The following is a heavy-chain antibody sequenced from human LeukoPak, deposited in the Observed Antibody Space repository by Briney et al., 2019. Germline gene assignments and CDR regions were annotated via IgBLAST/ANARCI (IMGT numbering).Heavy chain of an antibody. Sequence: RPGGSLRLSCAASGFIVNNKYMTWVRQAPGKGLEWVSLIYNDGRTYYADSVKGRCTISRDNSKNTLYLQMNSLRAEDTAVYYCARRAGAYSHPYDYWGQGTLVTVSS. CDR3: ARRAGAYSHPYDY. CDR2: IYNDGRT. CDR1: GFIVNNKY. J-gene: IGHJ4*02. V-gene: IGHV3-53*01. D-gene: IGHD4/OR15-4a*01.